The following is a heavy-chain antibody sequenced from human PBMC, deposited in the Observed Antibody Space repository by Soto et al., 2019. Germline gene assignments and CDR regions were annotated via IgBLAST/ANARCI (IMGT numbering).Heavy chain of an antibody. J-gene: IGHJ4*02. V-gene: IGHV4-59*01. CDR3: ARDNDSLGEIDY. CDR2: IYYTGRT. Sequence: SETLSLTCTVSGGSISSYYWSWIRQPPGKGLEWIGYIYYTGRTNYNPSLKSRVTISLDTSKNQFSLKLSSVTAADTAVYYCARDNDSLGEIDYWGQGTLVTVSS. CDR1: GGSISSYY. D-gene: IGHD1-1*01.